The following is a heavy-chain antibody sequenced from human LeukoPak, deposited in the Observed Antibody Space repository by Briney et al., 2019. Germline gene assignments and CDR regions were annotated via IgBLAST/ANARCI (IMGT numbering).Heavy chain of an antibody. CDR1: GYTSTGYY. Sequence: ASVKVSCKASGYTSTGYYMHWVRQAPGQGLEWMGWINPNSGGTNYAQKFQGRVTMTRDTSISTAYMELSRLRSDDTAVYYCARGPYHYYGSGSPQDDAFDIWGQGTMVTVSS. J-gene: IGHJ3*02. CDR2: INPNSGGT. D-gene: IGHD3-10*01. V-gene: IGHV1-2*02. CDR3: ARGPYHYYGSGSPQDDAFDI.